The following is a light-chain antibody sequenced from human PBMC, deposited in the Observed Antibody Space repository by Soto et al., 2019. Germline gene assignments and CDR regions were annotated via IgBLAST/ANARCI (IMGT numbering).Light chain of an antibody. CDR2: EAS. V-gene: IGLV2-18*01. Sequence: QSALTQPPSVSGSPGQSVTISFTGTSTDFVSYNRVFWNQQPPGTASKLIIYEASNRPSGVPDRFSGSKSGNTASLNISGLQAADEDDYYCSLNASENTYVFGNGTKLTVL. CDR1: STDFVSYNR. J-gene: IGLJ1*01. CDR3: SLNASENTYV.